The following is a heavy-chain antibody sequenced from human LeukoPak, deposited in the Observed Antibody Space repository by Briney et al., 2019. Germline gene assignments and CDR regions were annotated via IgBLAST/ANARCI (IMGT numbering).Heavy chain of an antibody. J-gene: IGHJ6*02. CDR3: ARGPIQLWIHNAMDV. D-gene: IGHD5-18*01. CDR2: IRSKAYRGTT. Sequence: PGGSLRLSCTGSGFTFGDHAMSWVRQAPGKGLEWVGFIRSKAYRGTTEYAGSVKARSTISRDGSASIAYLQMNSLRTEDTAVYYCARGPIQLWIHNAMDVWGQGTTVTVSS. V-gene: IGHV3-49*04. CDR1: GFTFGDHA.